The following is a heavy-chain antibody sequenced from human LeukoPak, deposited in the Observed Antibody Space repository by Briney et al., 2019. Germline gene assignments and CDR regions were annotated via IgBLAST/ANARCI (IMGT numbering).Heavy chain of an antibody. J-gene: IGHJ5*02. CDR1: GYTFTTYG. V-gene: IGHV1-18*01. D-gene: IGHD5-18*01. CDR2: ISAYNGNT. Sequence: ASVKVFCQASGYTFTTYGITWMRRAPGQGLEWMGWISAYNGNTNYAQKLQGRVTMTTDTSTSTAYMELRSLRSDDTAVYYCARDHTAVRPNWFDPWGQGTLVTVSS. CDR3: ARDHTAVRPNWFDP.